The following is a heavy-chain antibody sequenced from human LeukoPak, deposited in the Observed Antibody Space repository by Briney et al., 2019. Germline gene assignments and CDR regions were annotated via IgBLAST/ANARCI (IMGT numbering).Heavy chain of an antibody. CDR3: AIARSYRFDY. Sequence: GGSLRLSCAGSGFTFSSSWMHWVRQFPGKGLVWVSRMSADGKTIKYADSMNGRFTISRDNSKNTLYLHMNSLTVEDTAVYYCAIARSYRFDYWGQGALVTVSS. CDR2: MSADGKTI. V-gene: IGHV3-74*03. D-gene: IGHD3-16*02. CDR1: GFTFSSSW. J-gene: IGHJ4*02.